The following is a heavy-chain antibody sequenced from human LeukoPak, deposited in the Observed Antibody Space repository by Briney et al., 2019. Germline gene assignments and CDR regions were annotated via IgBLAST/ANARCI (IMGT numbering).Heavy chain of an antibody. V-gene: IGHV3-7*01. D-gene: IGHD3-9*01. CDR3: ARIDLLRYFAWSPFDI. J-gene: IGHJ3*02. Sequence: PGGSLRLSCAASGFTFSSYWMSWVRQAPGEGLEWVANIEQDGSEKYYVDSVKGRFTISRDNAKNSLYLQMNSLRAEDTAVYYCARIDLLRYFAWSPFDIWGQGTMVTVSS. CDR2: IEQDGSEK. CDR1: GFTFSSYW.